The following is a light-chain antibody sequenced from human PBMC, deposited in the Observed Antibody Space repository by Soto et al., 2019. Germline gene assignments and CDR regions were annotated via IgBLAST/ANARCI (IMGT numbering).Light chain of an antibody. Sequence: DIQMTQSPSSLSASVGDRVTITCRASQSISKYLNWYQQKPGQAPNLLIYAASTLQSGVPSRFSGSGSGTEFTLTISSLQPDDFATYYCQQYNSYPFTFGPGTKVDIK. V-gene: IGKV1-16*01. J-gene: IGKJ3*01. CDR1: QSISKY. CDR2: AAS. CDR3: QQYNSYPFT.